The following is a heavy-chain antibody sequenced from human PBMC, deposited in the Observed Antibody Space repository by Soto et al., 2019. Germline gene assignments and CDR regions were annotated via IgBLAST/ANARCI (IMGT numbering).Heavy chain of an antibody. Sequence: EVQLVQSGAELKKPGESLRISCQASGYTFTNYYIAWVRQVPGKGLEWMGRIDPSDSYIKYSPSFEGHVTMSVDKSISTAFLQWSRLEALDTAMYFCAIPLARTTPFDYWGQGSLVTVSS. V-gene: IGHV5-10-1*03. CDR3: AIPLARTTPFDY. D-gene: IGHD1-7*01. CDR1: GYTFTNYY. J-gene: IGHJ4*02. CDR2: IDPSDSYI.